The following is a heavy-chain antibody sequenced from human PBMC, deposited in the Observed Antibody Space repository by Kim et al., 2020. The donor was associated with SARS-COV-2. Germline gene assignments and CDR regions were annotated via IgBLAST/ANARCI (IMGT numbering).Heavy chain of an antibody. D-gene: IGHD4-17*01. Sequence: GGSLRLSCAASGFTFSSYSMNWVRQAPGKGLEWVSSISSSSSYIYYADSVKGRFTISRDNAKNSLYLQMNSLRAEDTAVYYCARVPYYGDQENYYYYYGMDVWGQGTTVTVSS. J-gene: IGHJ6*02. CDR2: ISSSSSYI. V-gene: IGHV3-21*01. CDR1: GFTFSSYS. CDR3: ARVPYYGDQENYYYYYGMDV.